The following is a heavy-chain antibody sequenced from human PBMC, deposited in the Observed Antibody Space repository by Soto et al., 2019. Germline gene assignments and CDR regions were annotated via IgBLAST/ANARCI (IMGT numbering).Heavy chain of an antibody. J-gene: IGHJ4*02. CDR1: GGSFSGYY. CDR3: ARNGGRVVEVAAAYFDY. D-gene: IGHD2-15*01. V-gene: IGHV4-34*01. Sequence: QVQLQQWGAGLLKPSESLSLTCALYGGSFSGYYWSWIRQPPGKGLEWIGEINHSGSTNYNPSLKSRVTMSVDTSKHQYSLKPTSSTAADTAVYYCARNGGRVVEVAAAYFDYWGQGTLVTVSS. CDR2: INHSGST.